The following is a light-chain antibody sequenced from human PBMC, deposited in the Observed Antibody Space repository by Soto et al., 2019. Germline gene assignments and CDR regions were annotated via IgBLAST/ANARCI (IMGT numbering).Light chain of an antibody. V-gene: IGLV2-11*01. J-gene: IGLJ1*01. CDR2: DVS. CDR3: CSYVGGYYYV. CDR1: SSDVGDYNS. Sequence: SVLTQPRSVSGSPGQSVTVSCIGTSSDVGDYNSVSWYQQHPGKAPKLMIYDVSKRPSGVPDRFSGSKSGNTASLTISGLQAEDEADYYCCSYVGGYYYVFVMGSKVAV.